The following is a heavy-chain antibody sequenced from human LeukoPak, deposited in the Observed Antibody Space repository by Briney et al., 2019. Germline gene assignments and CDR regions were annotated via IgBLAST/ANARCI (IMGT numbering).Heavy chain of an antibody. J-gene: IGHJ6*02. V-gene: IGHV6-1*01. CDR3: SLARSEYHYGMDV. Sequence: SQTLSLTSAISGDSVSSISVAWNWIRQSPSRGLEWLGRTYYRSKWYYEYAVSVKSRINISPDTSKNQFSLQLTSVTPEDTAVYYCSLARSEYHYGMDVWGQGTTVTVSS. CDR1: GDSVSSISVA. CDR2: TYYRSKWYY.